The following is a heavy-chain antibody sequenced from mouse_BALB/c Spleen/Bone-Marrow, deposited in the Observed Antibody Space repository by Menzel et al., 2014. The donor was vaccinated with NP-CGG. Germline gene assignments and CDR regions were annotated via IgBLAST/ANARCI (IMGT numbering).Heavy chain of an antibody. CDR1: GDSITCGY. V-gene: IGHV3-8*02. Sequence: EVQLQQSGPSLVKPSQTLSLTCSVTGDSITCGYWNWIRKFPGNKLEYMGYISYSGSTYYNPSLKSRISITRDTSKNQFYLQLNSVTTEDTATYYCATYDGTSFDYWGQGTTLTVSS. CDR3: ATYDGTSFDY. J-gene: IGHJ2*01. CDR2: ISYSGST. D-gene: IGHD2-1*01.